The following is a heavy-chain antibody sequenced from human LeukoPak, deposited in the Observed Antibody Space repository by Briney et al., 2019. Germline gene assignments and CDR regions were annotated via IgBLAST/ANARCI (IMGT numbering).Heavy chain of an antibody. D-gene: IGHD3-22*01. V-gene: IGHV4-34*01. CDR3: ARGPAYYYDSSGYSQDY. Sequence: SETLSLTCADYAGSFSGYYWSWIRQPPGKGLEWIGEINHSGSTNYNPSLKSRVTMSVDTSKNQFSLKLSSVTAADTAVYYCARGPAYYYDSSGYSQDYWGQGTLVTVSS. J-gene: IGHJ4*02. CDR2: INHSGST. CDR1: AGSFSGYY.